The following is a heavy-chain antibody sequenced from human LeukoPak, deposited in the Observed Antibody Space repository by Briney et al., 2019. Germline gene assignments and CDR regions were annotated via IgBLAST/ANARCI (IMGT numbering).Heavy chain of an antibody. J-gene: IGHJ4*02. Sequence: SETLSLTCTVSGGSISSSSYYWGWIRQPPGKGLEWIGSIYYSGSTYYNPSLESRVTISVDTSKNQFSLKLTSVTAADTAIYYCATEYCASSSCRFDSWGQGTLVTVSS. V-gene: IGHV4-39*07. CDR1: GGSISSSSYY. CDR3: ATEYCASSSCRFDS. CDR2: IYYSGST. D-gene: IGHD2-2*01.